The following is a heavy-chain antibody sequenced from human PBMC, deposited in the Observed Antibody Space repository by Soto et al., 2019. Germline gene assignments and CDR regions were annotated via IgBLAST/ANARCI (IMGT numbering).Heavy chain of an antibody. CDR2: LSVSGGSK. Sequence: EVLLLESGGGLVQPGGSLRLSCTASRFSFTNYAMNWVREAPGKGLEWVSGLSVSGGSKYYADSVKGRFTISRDPPKNTLFLQMNSLRDEDTAIYYCSGGSDNWNYRGSQDVWGQGTTVTVSS. CDR3: SGGSDNWNYRGSQDV. V-gene: IGHV3-23*01. D-gene: IGHD1-7*01. CDR1: RFSFTNYA. J-gene: IGHJ6*02.